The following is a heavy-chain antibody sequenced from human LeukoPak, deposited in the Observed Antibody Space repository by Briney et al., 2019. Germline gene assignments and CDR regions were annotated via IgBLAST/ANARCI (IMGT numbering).Heavy chain of an antibody. D-gene: IGHD2-2*01. J-gene: IGHJ4*02. CDR2: INPSGGST. CDR1: GYTFTSYY. Sequence: GASVKVSCKASGYTFTSYYMHWVRQAPGQGLEWMGIINPSGGSTSYAQKFQGRVTMARDMSTSTVYMELSSLRSEDTTVYYCARTLGVAPAAPLDYWGQGTLVTVSS. V-gene: IGHV1-46*01. CDR3: ARTLGVAPAAPLDY.